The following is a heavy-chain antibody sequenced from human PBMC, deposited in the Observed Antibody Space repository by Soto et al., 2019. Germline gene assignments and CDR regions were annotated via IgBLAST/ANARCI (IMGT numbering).Heavy chain of an antibody. J-gene: IGHJ6*02. D-gene: IGHD2-2*02. Sequence: QVQLVQSGAEVKKPGASVKVSCKASGYTFTSYGISWVRQAPGQGLEWMGWISAYNGNTNYAQKLQGRVTMTTDTSTSTAYMELRSLRSDDTAVYYCAREAPRYCSSTSCYTYNYYGIDVWGQGTTVTVSS. V-gene: IGHV1-18*01. CDR3: AREAPRYCSSTSCYTYNYYGIDV. CDR1: GYTFTSYG. CDR2: ISAYNGNT.